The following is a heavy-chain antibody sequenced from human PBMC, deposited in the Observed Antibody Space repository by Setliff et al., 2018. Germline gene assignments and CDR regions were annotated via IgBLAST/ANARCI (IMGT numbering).Heavy chain of an antibody. Sequence: GGSLRLSCGAFGFTFSKYWMYWVRQAPGKGLEWVSRINGDATIAHYADSVKGRFTISRDNARNALYLQMVSLRGEDTGVYFCAALDWGENFYNVDVWGKGTTVTVSS. CDR2: INGDATIA. J-gene: IGHJ6*03. CDR3: AALDWGENFYNVDV. V-gene: IGHV3-74*01. CDR1: GFTFSKYW. D-gene: IGHD7-27*01.